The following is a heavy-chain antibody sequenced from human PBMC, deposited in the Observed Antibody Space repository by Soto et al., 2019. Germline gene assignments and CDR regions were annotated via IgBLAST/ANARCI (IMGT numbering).Heavy chain of an antibody. V-gene: IGHV1-2*02. CDR3: ARGVGAQLEVQDAFDI. CDR1: GYTFTGYY. CDR2: INPNSGGT. J-gene: IGHJ3*02. D-gene: IGHD6-13*01. Sequence: ASVKVSCKASGYTFTGYYMHWVRQAPGQGLEWMGWINPNSGGTNYAQKFQGRVTMTRDTSISTAYMELSRLRSDDTAVYYCARGVGAQLEVQDAFDIWGQGTMVTVSS.